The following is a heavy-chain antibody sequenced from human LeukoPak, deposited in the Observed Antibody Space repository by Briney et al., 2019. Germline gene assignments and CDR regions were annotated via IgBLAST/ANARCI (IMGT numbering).Heavy chain of an antibody. CDR3: ASGGHEGATTLSFDY. Sequence: ASVKVSCKAYGGTFSSYAISWVRQAPGQGLEWMGGIIPIFGTANYAQKFQGRVTITTDESTSTAYMELSSLRSEDTAVYYCASGGHEGATTLSFDYWGQGTLVTVSP. CDR1: GGTFSSYA. V-gene: IGHV1-69*05. D-gene: IGHD1-26*01. J-gene: IGHJ4*02. CDR2: IIPIFGTA.